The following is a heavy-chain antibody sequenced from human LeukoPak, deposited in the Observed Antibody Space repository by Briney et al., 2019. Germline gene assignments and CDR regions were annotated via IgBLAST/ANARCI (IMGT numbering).Heavy chain of an antibody. D-gene: IGHD2-21*02. CDR3: ARVVVTAAPINWFDP. CDR2: IYPGDSDT. Sequence: GESLKISCKGSGYSFTSYWIGWVRQMPGKGLEGMGIIYPGDSDTRYSPSFQGQVTISADKSISTAYPQWSSLKASDTAMYYCARVVVTAAPINWFDPWGQGTLVTVSS. J-gene: IGHJ5*02. CDR1: GYSFTSYW. V-gene: IGHV5-51*01.